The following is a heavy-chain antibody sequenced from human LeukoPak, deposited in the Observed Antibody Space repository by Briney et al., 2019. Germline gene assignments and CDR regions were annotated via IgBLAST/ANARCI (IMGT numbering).Heavy chain of an antibody. Sequence: SETLSLTCTVSGGSISSSSHYWGWIRQPPGKGLEWIGSIYYSGSTYYNPSLKSRVTMSIDTSKNQFSLKLSSVTAADTALYYCARYHSGYDDYWGQGTLVTVSS. J-gene: IGHJ4*02. D-gene: IGHD5-12*01. CDR1: GGSISSSSHY. CDR3: ARYHSGYDDY. V-gene: IGHV4-39*07. CDR2: IYYSGST.